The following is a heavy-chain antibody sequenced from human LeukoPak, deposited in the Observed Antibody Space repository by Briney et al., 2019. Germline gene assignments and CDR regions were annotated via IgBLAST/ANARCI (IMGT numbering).Heavy chain of an antibody. CDR3: ARGQVPAARGYNWFYP. CDR1: GWSFNDYY. Sequence: PSETLSLTCAVYGWSFNDYYWNWIRQPPGKGLEWIGEINARGDTNYNPSLKSRVTISVDTSKKQFSLRLTSMIAADTALYYCARGQVPAARGYNWFYPWGQGTLVTVSS. CDR2: INARGDT. D-gene: IGHD2-2*01. J-gene: IGHJ5*02. V-gene: IGHV4-34*01.